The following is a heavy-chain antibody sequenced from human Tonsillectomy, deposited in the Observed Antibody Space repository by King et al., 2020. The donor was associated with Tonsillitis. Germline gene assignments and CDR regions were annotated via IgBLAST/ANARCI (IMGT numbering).Heavy chain of an antibody. J-gene: IGHJ4*02. CDR1: GFTFSSYD. Sequence: VQLVESGGGVVQPGRSLRLSCAASGFTFSSYDIHWVRQAPGKGLEWVAVISYDGSNKYYADSVQGRFTISRDNSKNRLYLQMNSLRADDTAVYYCARDRDDYIFDFWGQGPLLTVSS. CDR3: ARDRDDYIFDF. CDR2: ISYDGSNK. V-gene: IGHV3-33*05. D-gene: IGHD4/OR15-4a*01.